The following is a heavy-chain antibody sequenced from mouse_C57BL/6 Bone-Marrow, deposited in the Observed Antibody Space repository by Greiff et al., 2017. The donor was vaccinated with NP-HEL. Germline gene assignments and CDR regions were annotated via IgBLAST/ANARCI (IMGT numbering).Heavy chain of an antibody. J-gene: IGHJ4*01. V-gene: IGHV2-6-1*01. CDR2: IWSDGST. CDR3: ARQSSGYYYGSNYAMDY. D-gene: IGHD1-1*01. CDR1: GFSLPSYC. Sequence: QVQLQESGPGLVAPSPCLSISCTVSGFSLPSYCVHWVRQPPGKGLEWLVVIWSDGSTTYNSALKSRLSISKDNSKSQVFLKMNSLQTDATAMYYCARQSSGYYYGSNYAMDYWGQGTSVTVSS.